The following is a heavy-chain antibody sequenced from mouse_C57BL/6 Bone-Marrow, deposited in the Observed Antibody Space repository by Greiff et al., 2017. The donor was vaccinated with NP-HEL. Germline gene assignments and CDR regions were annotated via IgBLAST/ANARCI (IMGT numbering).Heavy chain of an antibody. D-gene: IGHD4-1*01. CDR2: IDPSDSYT. J-gene: IGHJ4*01. CDR1: GYTFTSYW. CDR3: ARELGYYAMDY. V-gene: IGHV1-69*01. Sequence: QVQLQQPGAELVMPGASVKLSCKASGYTFTSYWMHWVKQRPGQGLEWIGEIDPSDSYTNYNQKFKGKSTLTVDKSSSTAYMQLSSLTSEDSAVYYCARELGYYAMDYWGQGTSVTVSS.